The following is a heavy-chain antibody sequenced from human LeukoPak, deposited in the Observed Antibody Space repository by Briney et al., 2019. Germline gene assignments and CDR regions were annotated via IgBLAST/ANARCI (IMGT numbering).Heavy chain of an antibody. CDR2: IYTSGST. Sequence: SQTLSLTCTVSGGSISSGSYYWSWIRQPAGKGLEWIGRIYTSGSTNYNPSLKSRVTISVDTSKNQFSLKLSSVTAADTAVYYCARGGMYSSYSYWGQGTLVTVSS. D-gene: IGHD6-19*01. V-gene: IGHV4-61*02. CDR3: ARGGMYSSYSY. CDR1: GGSISSGSYY. J-gene: IGHJ4*02.